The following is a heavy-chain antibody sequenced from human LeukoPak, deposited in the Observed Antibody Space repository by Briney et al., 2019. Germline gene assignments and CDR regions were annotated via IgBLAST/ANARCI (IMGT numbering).Heavy chain of an antibody. J-gene: IGHJ3*02. CDR3: AREDMWAFDI. CDR1: GFTFSAYG. CDR2: IRYDGSDK. D-gene: IGHD2-15*01. V-gene: IGHV3-30*02. Sequence: PGGSLRLSCAASGFTFSAYGMHWVRQAPGKGLEWVAFIRYDGSDKYYADSVKGRFTISRDNSKNTLYLQMNSLRAEDTAVYYCAREDMWAFDIWGQGTMVTVSS.